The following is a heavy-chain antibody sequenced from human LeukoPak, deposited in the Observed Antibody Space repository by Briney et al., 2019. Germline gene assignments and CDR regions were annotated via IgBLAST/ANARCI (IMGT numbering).Heavy chain of an antibody. CDR1: GYTFTSYY. CDR3: ARVRAAPGWFDP. J-gene: IGHJ5*02. CDR2: INPSGGST. V-gene: IGHV1-46*01. Sequence: ASVMVSCKASGYTFTSYYMHWVRQAPGQGLEWMGIINPSGGSTSYAQKFQGRVTMTRDMSTSTVHMELSSLRSEDTAVYYCARVRAAPGWFDPWGQGTLVTVSS. D-gene: IGHD6-6*01.